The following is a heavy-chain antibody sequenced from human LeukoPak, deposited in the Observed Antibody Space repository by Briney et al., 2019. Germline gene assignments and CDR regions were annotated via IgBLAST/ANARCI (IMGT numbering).Heavy chain of an antibody. V-gene: IGHV3-23*01. J-gene: IGHJ4*02. D-gene: IGHD4-11*01. Sequence: GGSLRLSCAASGFTFSSYAMSWVRQAPGKGLEWVSAIGGSGGDTYYAASVKGRFTISRDNSKNSLYLQMNSLRAEDTAVYYCARDRGGTVINLDYWGQGTVVTVSS. CDR1: GFTFSSYA. CDR2: IGGSGGDT. CDR3: ARDRGGTVINLDY.